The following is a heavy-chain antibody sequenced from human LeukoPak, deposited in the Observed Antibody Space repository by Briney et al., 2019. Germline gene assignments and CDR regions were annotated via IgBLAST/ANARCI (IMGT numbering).Heavy chain of an antibody. CDR2: ITFSSSHI. CDR1: GFTFSGYV. J-gene: IGHJ5*02. V-gene: IGHV3-21*01. D-gene: IGHD3-10*01. CDR3: ARGPQFSGPGWFDP. Sequence: KPGGSLRLSCAASGFTFSGYVMTWVRQAPGKGLECVSSITFSSSHIYYADSVKGRFTISRDNTKDSLYLQMNSLRAEDTAIYYCARGPQFSGPGWFDPWGQGTLVTVSS.